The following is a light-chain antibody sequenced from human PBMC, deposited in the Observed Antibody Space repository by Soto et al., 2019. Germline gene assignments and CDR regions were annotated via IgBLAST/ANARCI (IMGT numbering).Light chain of an antibody. Sequence: IHMSQSPSTLSASVGDRVTITCRASQSISSWLAWYKQKPGKAPKLLIYDASSLESGVPSRFSGSGSGTEFTLTIRSLKPDDFATYYCQQYNSYRTFGQGTKGDI. CDR1: QSISSW. CDR3: QQYNSYRT. J-gene: IGKJ1*01. CDR2: DAS. V-gene: IGKV1-5*01.